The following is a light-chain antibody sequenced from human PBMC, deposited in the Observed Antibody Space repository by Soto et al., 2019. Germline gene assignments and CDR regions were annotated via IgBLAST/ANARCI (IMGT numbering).Light chain of an antibody. J-gene: IGLJ1*01. V-gene: IGLV1-51*01. CDR1: NSNIGNNY. CDR3: GTWDSSLSAGV. CDR2: DTN. Sequence: QSVLTQPPSVSAAPGQTVTISCSGSNSNIGNNYVSWYQQLPGTAPKLLIYDTNRRPSGIPDRFSGSKSGTSATLGITGLQTGDEADYYCGTWDSSLSAGVFGPGTKVTVL.